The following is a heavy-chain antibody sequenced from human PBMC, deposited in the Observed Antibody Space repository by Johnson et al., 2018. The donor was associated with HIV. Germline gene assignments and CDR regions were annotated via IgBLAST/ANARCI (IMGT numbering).Heavy chain of an antibody. CDR1: GFTFSSYG. J-gene: IGHJ3*02. V-gene: IGHV3-30*19. D-gene: IGHD5-18*01. CDR2: IWYDGGSK. Sequence: QVLLVESGGGVVQPGRSLRLSCAASGFTFSSYGMHWVRQAPGKGLEWVAVIWYDGGSKYYADSVKGRFTVSRDNSKNTLYLQINSLRPEDTAVYYCARLPSGYSRDDLDIWGQGTMVTVSS. CDR3: ARLPSGYSRDDLDI.